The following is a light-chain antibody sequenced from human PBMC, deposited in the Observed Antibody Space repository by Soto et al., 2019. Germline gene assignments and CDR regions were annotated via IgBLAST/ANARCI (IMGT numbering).Light chain of an antibody. V-gene: IGLV3-21*02. CDR3: QVFYSSIDHYV. Sequence: SYELTQAPSVSVAPGQTARITCGGNNIGSKSVHWYQQKPGQAPILVVYDDRDRPSGIPERFSGSNSGNTATLTISRVEAGDEADYYCQVFYSSIDHYVFGTGTKVTVL. CDR2: DDR. J-gene: IGLJ1*01. CDR1: NIGSKS.